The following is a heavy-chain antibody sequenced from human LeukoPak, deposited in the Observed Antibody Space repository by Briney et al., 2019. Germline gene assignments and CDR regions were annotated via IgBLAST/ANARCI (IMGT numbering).Heavy chain of an antibody. V-gene: IGHV4-59*01. Sequence: SETLSLTCAVSGGSISTYYWSWIRQPPGKGLEWIGYIYYSGSTKYNPSLKSRVIISVDTSTNQFSLNLSSVTAADTAVYYCARGPVGGYYDGFDMWGQGTMVTVSS. D-gene: IGHD6-19*01. J-gene: IGHJ3*02. CDR2: IYYSGST. CDR3: ARGPVGGYYDGFDM. CDR1: GGSISTYY.